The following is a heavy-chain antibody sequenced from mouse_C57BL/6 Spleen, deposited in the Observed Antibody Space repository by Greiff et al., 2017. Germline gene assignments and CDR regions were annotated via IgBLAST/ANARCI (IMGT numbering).Heavy chain of an antibody. J-gene: IGHJ4*01. V-gene: IGHV14-1*01. Sequence: VQLQQSGAELVRPGASVKLSCTASGFNIKDYYMHWVKQRPEQGLEWIGRIDPEDGDTEYAPKFQGKATMTADTSSNTAYLQLSSLTSEDTDVYYCTTRDGYYHYAMDYWGQGTSVTVSS. D-gene: IGHD2-3*01. CDR3: TTRDGYYHYAMDY. CDR1: GFNIKDYY. CDR2: IDPEDGDT.